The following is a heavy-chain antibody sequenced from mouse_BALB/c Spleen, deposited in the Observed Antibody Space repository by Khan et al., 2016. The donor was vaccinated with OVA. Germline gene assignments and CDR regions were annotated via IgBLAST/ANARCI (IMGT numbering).Heavy chain of an antibody. V-gene: IGHV3-2*02. CDR2: ISYSGST. CDR3: ARRGDGYDGAMDY. CDR1: GYSITSDYA. J-gene: IGHJ4*01. Sequence: EVQLQESGPGLVKPSQSLSLTCTVTGYSITSDYAWNWIRQFPGNKLEWMGYISYSGSTSYNPSLKSRISITRDTSKNQFFLQLNSVTTEDTATYYCARRGDGYDGAMDYWGQRTSVTVSS. D-gene: IGHD2-2*01.